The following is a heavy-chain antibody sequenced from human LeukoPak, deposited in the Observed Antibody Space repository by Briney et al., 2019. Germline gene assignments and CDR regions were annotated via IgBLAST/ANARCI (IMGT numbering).Heavy chain of an antibody. J-gene: IGHJ6*03. V-gene: IGHV1-18*01. CDR2: ISAYNGNT. Sequence: GASVKVSCKASGYTFTSYGISWVRQAPGQGLEWMGWISAYNGNTNCAQKLQGRVTMTTDTSTSTAYMELRSLRSDDTAVYYCARGLFGNYYYYYMDVWGKGTTVTVSS. CDR1: GYTFTSYG. D-gene: IGHD3-16*01. CDR3: ARGLFGNYYYYYMDV.